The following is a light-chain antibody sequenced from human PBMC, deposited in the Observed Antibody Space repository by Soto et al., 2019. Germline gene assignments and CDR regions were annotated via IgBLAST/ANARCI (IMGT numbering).Light chain of an antibody. CDR2: GAP. CDR3: QQYTNWPYT. CDR1: QSVGSN. J-gene: IGKJ2*01. Sequence: EIVMTQSPATLSVSPGERASLSCRASQSVGSNLAWYQQTAGQTPRLLIYGAPSRATGIPARFSSSGSGTEFTLTISSLQSEDFAVYSCQQYTNWPYTFGQGTKLEI. V-gene: IGKV3-15*01.